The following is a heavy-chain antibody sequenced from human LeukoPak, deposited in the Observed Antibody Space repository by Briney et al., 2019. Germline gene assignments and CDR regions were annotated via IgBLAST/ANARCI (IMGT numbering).Heavy chain of an antibody. J-gene: IGHJ4*02. CDR2: INSDGSST. D-gene: IGHD6-13*01. Sequence: GGSLRLSCAASGFTFNSYWMHWVRQAPGKGLVWVSHINSDGSSTNYADSVKGRFTISRDNAKNTLYLQMNSLRAEDTAVYHCAKDRVAAAGIGEFAYWGQGTLVTVSS. V-gene: IGHV3-74*01. CDR3: AKDRVAAAGIGEFAY. CDR1: GFTFNSYW.